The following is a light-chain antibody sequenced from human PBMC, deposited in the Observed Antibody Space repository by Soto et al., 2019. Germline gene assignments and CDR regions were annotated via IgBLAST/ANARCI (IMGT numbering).Light chain of an antibody. J-gene: IGKJ1*01. V-gene: IGKV3-15*01. CDR2: GAS. Sequence: EIVMTQSPATLSVSPGQRATLSCRASQSVSSSFAWYQQKPGQAPRLLIYGASTRATDIPARFSGSGSGTEFTLTISSLQPEDFAVYYCQQYYNWWTFGQGTKVDI. CDR1: QSVSSS. CDR3: QQYYNWWT.